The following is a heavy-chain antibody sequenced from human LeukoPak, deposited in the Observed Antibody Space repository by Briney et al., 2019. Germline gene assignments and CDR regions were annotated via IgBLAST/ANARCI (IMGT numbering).Heavy chain of an antibody. CDR3: ARDLRGGRLEDY. J-gene: IGHJ4*02. D-gene: IGHD3-16*01. Sequence: GGSLRLSCAASGFTVSSNEMSWVRQAPGKGLEWVSSISGGSTYYADSRKGRFTISRDNAKNSLYLQMNSLRAEDTAVYFCARDLRGGRLEDYWGQGTLVTVSS. V-gene: IGHV3-38-3*01. CDR2: ISGGST. CDR1: GFTVSSNE.